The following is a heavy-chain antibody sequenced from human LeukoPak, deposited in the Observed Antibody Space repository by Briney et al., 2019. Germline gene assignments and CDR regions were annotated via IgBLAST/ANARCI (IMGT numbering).Heavy chain of an antibody. CDR3: AREGLYGDYVWSLDY. CDR1: GGSVSSGSYY. CDR2: IYYSGST. V-gene: IGHV4-61*01. Sequence: PSETLSLTCTVSGGSVSSGSYYWSWIRQPPGKGLEWIGYIYYSGSTNYNPSLKSRVAISVDTSKNQFSLKLSSVTAADTAVYYCAREGLYGDYVWSLDYWGQGPLVTVTS. D-gene: IGHD4-17*01. J-gene: IGHJ4*02.